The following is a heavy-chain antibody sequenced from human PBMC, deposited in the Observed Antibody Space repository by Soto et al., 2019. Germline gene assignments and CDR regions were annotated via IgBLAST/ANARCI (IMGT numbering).Heavy chain of an antibody. CDR3: ARDLEIPAAPNGDNWFDP. CDR1: GGTFSSYA. J-gene: IGHJ5*02. D-gene: IGHD6-13*01. Sequence: QVQLVQSGAEVKKPGSSVKVSCKASGGTFSSYAISWVRQAPGQGLEWMGGIIPIFGTANYAQKFQGRVTITADESTSTAYMDLSSLRSEDTAVYYCARDLEIPAAPNGDNWFDPWGQGTLVTVSS. V-gene: IGHV1-69*01. CDR2: IIPIFGTA.